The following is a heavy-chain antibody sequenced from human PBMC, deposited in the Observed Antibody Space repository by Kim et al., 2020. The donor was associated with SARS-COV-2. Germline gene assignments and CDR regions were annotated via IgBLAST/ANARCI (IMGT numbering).Heavy chain of an antibody. CDR3: AKDASAIAVAADYFDY. D-gene: IGHD6-19*01. CDR1: GFTFDDYT. Sequence: GGSLRLSCAASGFTFDDYTMHWVRQAPGKGLEWVSLISWDGGSTYYADSVKGRFTISRDNSKNSLYLQMNSLRTEDTALYYCAKDASAIAVAADYFDYWGQGTLVTVSS. CDR2: ISWDGGST. J-gene: IGHJ4*02. V-gene: IGHV3-43*01.